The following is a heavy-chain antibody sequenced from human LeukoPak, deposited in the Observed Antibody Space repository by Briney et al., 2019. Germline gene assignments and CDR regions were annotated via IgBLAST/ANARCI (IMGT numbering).Heavy chain of an antibody. Sequence: PGGSLRLSCAASGXTFSSYSMNWVRQAPGKGLEWVSSLSSSSSYIYYADSVKGRFTISRDNAKNSLYLQMNSLRAEDTAVYYCAREYVGPWYFDYWGQGTLVTVSS. J-gene: IGHJ4*02. V-gene: IGHV3-21*01. CDR3: AREYVGPWYFDY. CDR1: GXTFSSYS. D-gene: IGHD1-26*01. CDR2: LSSSSSYI.